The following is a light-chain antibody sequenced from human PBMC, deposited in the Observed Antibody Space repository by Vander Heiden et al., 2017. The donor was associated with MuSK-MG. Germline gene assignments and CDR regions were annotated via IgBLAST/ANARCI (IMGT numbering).Light chain of an antibody. Sequence: APAVSVALGQTVRITCQGDSLRSYYASWYQQKPGPAPVLVIYGKNNRPSGIPDRFSGSSSGNTASLTITGGQAEDEADYYCNSRDSSGNHVVFGGGTKLTVL. J-gene: IGLJ2*01. CDR1: SLRSYY. V-gene: IGLV3-19*01. CDR3: NSRDSSGNHVV. CDR2: GKN.